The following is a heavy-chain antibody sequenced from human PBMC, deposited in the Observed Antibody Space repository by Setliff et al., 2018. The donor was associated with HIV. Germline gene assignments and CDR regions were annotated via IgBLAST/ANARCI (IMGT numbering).Heavy chain of an antibody. CDR2: ISSSGSTI. D-gene: IGHD6-19*01. Sequence: GGSLRLSCAASGFTFSDHYMTWIRQAPGKGLEWVSYISSSGSTIYNADSETGRFTISRDNAKNSLYLQMNSLRPEDTAVYHCARVTSSGGVGISGFYYMDVWGKGTTVTVSS. J-gene: IGHJ6*03. CDR1: GFTFSDHY. CDR3: ARVTSSGGVGISGFYYMDV. V-gene: IGHV3-11*01.